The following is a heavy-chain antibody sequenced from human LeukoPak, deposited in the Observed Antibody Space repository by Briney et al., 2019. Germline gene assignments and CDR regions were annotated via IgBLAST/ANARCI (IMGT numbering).Heavy chain of an antibody. Sequence: GGSLRLSCAASGFTFSDYYMTWIRQAPGKGLECVSYISSSSDYTNYPDSVKGRFTISRDNAKNSLYLQMNSLRAEDTALYYCAKDVYGDYGGLVYWGQGTLVTVSS. D-gene: IGHD4-17*01. V-gene: IGHV3-11*05. J-gene: IGHJ4*02. CDR3: AKDVYGDYGGLVY. CDR2: ISSSSDYT. CDR1: GFTFSDYY.